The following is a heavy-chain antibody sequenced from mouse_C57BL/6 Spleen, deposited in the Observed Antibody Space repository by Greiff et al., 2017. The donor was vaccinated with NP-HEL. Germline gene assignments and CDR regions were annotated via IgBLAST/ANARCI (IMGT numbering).Heavy chain of an antibody. Sequence: VQLQQPGAELVKPGASVKMSCKASGYTFTSYWITWVKQRPGQGLEWIGDIYPGSGSTNYNEKFKSKATLTVDTSSSTAYMQLSSLTSEDSAVYYCARSRTTVVGYFDVWGTGTTVTVSS. J-gene: IGHJ1*03. V-gene: IGHV1-55*01. CDR3: ARSRTTVVGYFDV. CDR2: IYPGSGST. D-gene: IGHD1-1*01. CDR1: GYTFTSYW.